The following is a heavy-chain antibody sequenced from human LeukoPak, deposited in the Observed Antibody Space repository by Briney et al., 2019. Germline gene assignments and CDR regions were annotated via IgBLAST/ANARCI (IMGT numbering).Heavy chain of an antibody. D-gene: IGHD3-10*01. CDR3: ARDGYGSGSYGWFDP. CDR2: IYSGST. V-gene: IGHV4-59*01. J-gene: IGHJ5*02. CDR1: GASITSSY. Sequence: SETLSLTCSVSGASITSSYWGWIRQTPGKGLEWIGNIYSGSTNYNPSFESRVTVSLDTSKNQFSLRLTSVTAADTALYYCARDGYGSGSYGWFDPWGQGTLVTVSS.